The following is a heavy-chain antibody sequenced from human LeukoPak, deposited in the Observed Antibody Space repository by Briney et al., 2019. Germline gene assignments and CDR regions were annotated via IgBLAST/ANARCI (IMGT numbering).Heavy chain of an antibody. J-gene: IGHJ4*02. CDR3: AKDRTDYYFDY. CDR1: GFTFRSYG. Sequence: GGSLRLSCAASGFTFRSYGMHWVRQAPGKGLEWGAVVSHDGTNKYYADSVKGRFTISTDNSKNMLYLQMNSLRAEDAAVYYCAKDRTDYYFDYWGQGTLVTVSS. CDR2: VSHDGTNK. V-gene: IGHV3-30*18.